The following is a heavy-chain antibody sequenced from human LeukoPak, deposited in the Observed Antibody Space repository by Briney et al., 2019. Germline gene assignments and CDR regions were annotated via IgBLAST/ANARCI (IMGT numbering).Heavy chain of an antibody. CDR2: IHPNSGGT. J-gene: IGHJ1*01. V-gene: IGHV1-2*02. Sequence: ASVKVSCKASGYTFTGYYLHWVRQAPGQGLEWMGWIHPNSGGTSYAQRFQSRVTMTRDTSISTAYMELSSLRSDDTALYFCARLASVPGWGQGTLVTVSS. CDR3: ARLASVPG. CDR1: GYTFTGYY. D-gene: IGHD6-19*01.